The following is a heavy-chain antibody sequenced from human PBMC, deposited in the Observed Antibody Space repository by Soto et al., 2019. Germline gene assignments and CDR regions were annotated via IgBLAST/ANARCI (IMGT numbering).Heavy chain of an antibody. V-gene: IGHV3-23*01. D-gene: IGHD2-21*02. CDR2: ISGSGGTA. CDR1: RFTFSSYA. J-gene: IGHJ6*02. CDR3: AKDRRYCSGDCAYYYGMDV. Sequence: QTGGSLRLSCAASRFTFSSYAMSWVRQAPGKGLEWVSSISGSGGTAYHADSVKGRFTVSRDNSKNTLYLQMNSLRAEDTAVYYCAKDRRYCSGDCAYYYGMDVWGQGTTVTVSS.